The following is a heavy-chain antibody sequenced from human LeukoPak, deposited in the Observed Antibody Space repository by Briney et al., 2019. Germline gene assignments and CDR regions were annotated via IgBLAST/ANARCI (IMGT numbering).Heavy chain of an antibody. V-gene: IGHV3-30*04. D-gene: IGHD3-10*01. CDR2: ISYDGSSK. CDR1: GFTFSSYA. Sequence: PGGSLRLSCAASGFTFSSYAMHWVRQAPGKGLEWVAVISYDGSSKYYADSVKGRFTISRDNSKNTLYLQMNSLRAEDTAVYYCARDRGYYWFDPWGQGTLVTVSS. J-gene: IGHJ5*02. CDR3: ARDRGYYWFDP.